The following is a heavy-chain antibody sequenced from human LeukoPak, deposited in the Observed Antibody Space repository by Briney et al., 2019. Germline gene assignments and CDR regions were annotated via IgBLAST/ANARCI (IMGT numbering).Heavy chain of an antibody. CDR3: ARDLYYDFWSGYPRGFDP. Sequence: SETLSLTCAVYGGSFSGYYWSWIRQPPGKGLEWIGEINHSGSTNYNPSLKSRVTISVDTSKNQFSLKLSSVTAADAAVYYCARDLYYDFWSGYPRGFDPWGQGTLVTASS. D-gene: IGHD3-3*01. CDR2: INHSGST. J-gene: IGHJ5*02. CDR1: GGSFSGYY. V-gene: IGHV4-34*01.